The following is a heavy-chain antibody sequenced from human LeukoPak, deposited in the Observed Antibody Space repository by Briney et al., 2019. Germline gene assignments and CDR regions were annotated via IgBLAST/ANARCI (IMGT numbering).Heavy chain of an antibody. V-gene: IGHV1-69*04. Sequence: ASVKVSCKASGGTFSSYAISWVRQAPGQGLEWMGRITPILDIANYAQKFQGRVTITADKSTSTAYMELSSLRSEDTAVYYCAREYYYDSSGYRFDPWGQGTLVTVSS. CDR3: AREYYYDSSGYRFDP. J-gene: IGHJ5*02. CDR2: ITPILDIA. CDR1: GGTFSSYA. D-gene: IGHD3-22*01.